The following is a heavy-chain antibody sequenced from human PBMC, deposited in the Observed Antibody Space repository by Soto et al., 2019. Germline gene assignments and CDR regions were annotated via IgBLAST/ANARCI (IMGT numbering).Heavy chain of an antibody. D-gene: IGHD3-10*01. CDR2: IIPIFGTA. J-gene: IGHJ6*02. V-gene: IGHV1-69*13. Sequence: GASVKVSCEASGGTFSSYAISWVRQAPGQGLEWMGGIIPIFGTANYAQKFQGRVTITADESTSTAYMELSSLRSEDTAVYYCARESGSADYYYYGMDVWGQGTTVTVSS. CDR3: ARESGSADYYYYGMDV. CDR1: GGTFSSYA.